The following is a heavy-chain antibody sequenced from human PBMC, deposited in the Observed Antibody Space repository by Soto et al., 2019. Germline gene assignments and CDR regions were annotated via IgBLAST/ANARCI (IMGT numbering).Heavy chain of an antibody. V-gene: IGHV3-23*01. CDR2: ISGSGGNT. D-gene: IGHD5-18*01. Sequence: VRSLRLSCASSVFTFSSYAMSCVRQSPGKGLEWVSAISGSGGNTYYADSVKGRFTISRDNSKNTLYLQMNSLRAEDTAVYYCANRDTSMVTRYGNGMGVWG. CDR1: VFTFSSYA. CDR3: ANRDTSMVTRYGNGMGV. J-gene: IGHJ6*02.